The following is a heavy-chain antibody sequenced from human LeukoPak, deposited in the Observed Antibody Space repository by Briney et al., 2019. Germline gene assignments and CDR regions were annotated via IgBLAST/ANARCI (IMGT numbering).Heavy chain of an antibody. V-gene: IGHV3-23*01. CDR2: ITGDGTRT. CDR3: ASRPRADMGPLDY. Sequence: PWGSLRLSCAASGFTFSSCAMTWVRQAPGKGLEWVASITGDGTRTYYTDSVKGRFTISRDNSKNTLYLQMNSLRADETAIYYCASRPRADMGPLDYWGQGTLVTVST. CDR1: GFTFSSCA. D-gene: IGHD1-14*01. J-gene: IGHJ4*02.